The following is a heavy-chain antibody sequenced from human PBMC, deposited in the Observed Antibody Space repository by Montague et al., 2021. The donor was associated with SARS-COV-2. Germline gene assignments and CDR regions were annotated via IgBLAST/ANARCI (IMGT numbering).Heavy chain of an antibody. CDR2: INRGGST. D-gene: IGHD3-10*01. J-gene: IGHJ6*03. CDR1: GTSFSGYY. V-gene: IGHV4-34*01. CDR3: ARLRDGVVPSPILGVGPYYSYYYMDV. Sequence: SETLSLTCAVHGTSFSGYYWNWIRQPPGKGLEWIGEINRGGSTKYSPSLKSRLTISADTSKNQFSLKLTSVAAADTAVYYCARLRDGVVPSPILGVGPYYSYYYMDVWGRGTTVTVSS.